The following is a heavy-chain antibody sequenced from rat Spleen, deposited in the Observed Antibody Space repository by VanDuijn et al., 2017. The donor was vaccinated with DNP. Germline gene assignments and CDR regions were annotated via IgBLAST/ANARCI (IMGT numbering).Heavy chain of an antibody. V-gene: IGHV5-7*01. J-gene: IGHJ1*01. Sequence: EVQLVESGGGLVQPGRSLKLSCAASGFTFSDYNMAWVRQAPKKGLEWVATISYDGSSTYYRDSVKGRFTISRDNAKSTLYLQMDSLRSEDTATYYCARWGWYFDFWGPGTMVTVSS. CDR1: GFTFSDYN. CDR3: ARWGWYFDF. CDR2: ISYDGSST.